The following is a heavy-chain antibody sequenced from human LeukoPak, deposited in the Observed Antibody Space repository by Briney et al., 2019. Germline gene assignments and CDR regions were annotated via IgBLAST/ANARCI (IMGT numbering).Heavy chain of an antibody. D-gene: IGHD2/OR15-2a*01. V-gene: IGHV3-21*01. CDR3: ARALSPGAFDI. CDR1: GFTFSSYS. J-gene: IGHJ3*02. CDR2: ISSSSSCI. Sequence: GGSPRLSCAASGFTFSSYSMNWVRQAPGKGLEWVSSISSSSSCIYYADSVKGRFTISRDNAKNSLYLQMNSLRAEDTAVYYCARALSPGAFDIWGQGTMVTVSS.